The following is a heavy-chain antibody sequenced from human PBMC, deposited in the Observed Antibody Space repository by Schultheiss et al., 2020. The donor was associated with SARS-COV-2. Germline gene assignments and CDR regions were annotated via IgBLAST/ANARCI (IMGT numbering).Heavy chain of an antibody. CDR2: ISWNSGSI. CDR3: AKTHFYCSGGSCYGMDV. J-gene: IGHJ6*02. Sequence: SLKISCAASGFTFDDYAMHWVRQAPGKGLEWVSGISWNSGSIGYADSVKGRFTISRDNSKNTLYLQMNSLRAEDTAVYYCAKTHFYCSGGSCYGMDVWGQGTTVTVS. D-gene: IGHD2-15*01. V-gene: IGHV3-9*01. CDR1: GFTFDDYA.